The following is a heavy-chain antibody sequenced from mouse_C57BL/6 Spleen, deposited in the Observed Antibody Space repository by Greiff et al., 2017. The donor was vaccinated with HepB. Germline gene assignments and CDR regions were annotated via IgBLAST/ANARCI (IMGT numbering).Heavy chain of an antibody. CDR3: AREDYDYDDAMDY. Sequence: QVQLKESGAELAKPGASVKLSCKASGYTFTSYWMHWVKQRPGQGLEWIGYINPSSGYTKYNQKFKDKATLTADKSSSTAYMQLSSLTYEDSAVYYCAREDYDYDDAMDYWGQGTSVTVSS. D-gene: IGHD2-4*01. CDR2: INPSSGYT. V-gene: IGHV1-7*01. CDR1: GYTFTSYW. J-gene: IGHJ4*01.